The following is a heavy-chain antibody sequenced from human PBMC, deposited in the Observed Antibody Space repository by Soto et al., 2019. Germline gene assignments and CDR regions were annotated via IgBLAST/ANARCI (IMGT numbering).Heavy chain of an antibody. D-gene: IGHD6-13*01. V-gene: IGHV1-69*02. CDR2: IIPNLGIA. CDR1: GGTFSSYT. J-gene: IGHJ1*01. Sequence: QVQLVQSGAEVKKPGSSVKVSCKASGGTFSSYTISWVRQAPGQGLEWMGRIIPNLGIANYAQKFQGRVTITADKSTSTAYMELSSLRSEDTAVYYCARGSSSWGAEYFQHWGQGTLVTVSS. CDR3: ARGSSSWGAEYFQH.